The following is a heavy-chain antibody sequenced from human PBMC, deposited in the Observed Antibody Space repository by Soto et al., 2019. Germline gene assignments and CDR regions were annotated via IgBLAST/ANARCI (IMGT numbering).Heavy chain of an antibody. D-gene: IGHD6-13*01. Sequence: SETLSLTCTVSGGSISSSSYYWGWIRQPPGKGLEWIGSIFYSGSTYYADSVKGRFTISRDNSKNTLYLQMNSLRAEDTAVYYCARDPGYSSSWTYYYYYGMDVWGQGTTVTVSS. CDR3: ARDPGYSSSWTYYYYYGMDV. CDR2: IFYSGST. CDR1: GGSISSSSYY. V-gene: IGHV4-39*02. J-gene: IGHJ6*02.